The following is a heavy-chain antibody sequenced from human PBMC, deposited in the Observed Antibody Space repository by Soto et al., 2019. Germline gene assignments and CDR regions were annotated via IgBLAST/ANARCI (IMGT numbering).Heavy chain of an antibody. D-gene: IGHD3-9*01. CDR2: IYHSGST. J-gene: IGHJ4*02. V-gene: IGHV4-4*02. CDR3: ASLNYYDMRDFDY. Sequence: PSETLSLTCAVSGGSISSSNWWSWVRQPPGKGLEWIGEIYHSGSTNYNPSLKSRVTISVDKSKNQFSLKLSSVTAADTAVYYCASLNYYDMRDFDYWGQGTLVTVSS. CDR1: GGSISSSNW.